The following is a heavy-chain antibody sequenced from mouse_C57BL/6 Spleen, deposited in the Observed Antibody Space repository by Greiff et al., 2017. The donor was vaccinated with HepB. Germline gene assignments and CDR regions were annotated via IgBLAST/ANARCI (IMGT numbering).Heavy chain of an antibody. Sequence: QVQLKEPGAELVKPGASVKLSCKASGYTFTSYWMHWVKQRPGRGLEWIGRIDPNSGGTKYNEKFKSKATLTVDKPSSTAYMQLSSLTSEDSAVYYCARGAGGSYYAMDYWGQGTSVTVSS. CDR3: ARGAGGSYYAMDY. CDR2: IDPNSGGT. J-gene: IGHJ4*01. V-gene: IGHV1-72*01. CDR1: GYTFTSYW. D-gene: IGHD3-3*01.